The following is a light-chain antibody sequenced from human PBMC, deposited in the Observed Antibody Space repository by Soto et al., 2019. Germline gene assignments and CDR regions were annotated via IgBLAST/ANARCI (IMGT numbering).Light chain of an antibody. Sequence: QSALTQPRSVPGSPGQSVTISCTGTSSVVGGYNYVSWYQQHPGKAPKLMIYDVSKRPSGVPDRFSGSKSGNTASLTISGLQAEDEADYYRCSYAGSFSYVFGTGTKVTVL. CDR1: SSVVGGYNY. V-gene: IGLV2-11*01. CDR2: DVS. CDR3: CSYAGSFSYV. J-gene: IGLJ1*01.